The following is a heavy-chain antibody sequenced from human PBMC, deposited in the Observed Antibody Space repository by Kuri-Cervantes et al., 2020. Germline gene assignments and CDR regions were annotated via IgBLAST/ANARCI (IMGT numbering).Heavy chain of an antibody. CDR2: IGTAGDT. CDR1: GFTFDDYA. J-gene: IGHJ3*02. D-gene: IGHD2-2*01. V-gene: IGHV3-13*01. Sequence: GESLKISCAASGFTFDDYAMHWVRQAPGKGLEWVSGIGTAGDTYYPGSVKGRFTISRENAKNSLYLQMNSLRAEDTAVYHCAKDLSYGVVVYGDDAFDIWGQGTMVTVSS. CDR3: AKDLSYGVVVYGDDAFDI.